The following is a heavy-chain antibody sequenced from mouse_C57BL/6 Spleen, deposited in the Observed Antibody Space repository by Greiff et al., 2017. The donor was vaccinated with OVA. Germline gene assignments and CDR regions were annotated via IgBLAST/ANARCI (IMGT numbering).Heavy chain of an antibody. J-gene: IGHJ3*01. V-gene: IGHV1-55*01. CDR3: ARGGGRAWFAY. CDR1: GYTFTSYW. CDR2: IYPGSGST. D-gene: IGHD1-1*02. Sequence: QVQLQQPGAELVKPGASVKMSCKVSGYTFTSYWITWVKQRPGQGLEWIGDIYPGSGSTNYNEKLKSKATLTVDTSSSTAYMQLSSLTSEDSAVYYCARGGGRAWFAYWGQGTLVTVSA.